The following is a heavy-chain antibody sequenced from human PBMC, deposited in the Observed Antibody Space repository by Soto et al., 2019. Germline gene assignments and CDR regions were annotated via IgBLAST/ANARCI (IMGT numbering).Heavy chain of an antibody. CDR3: ARDGGVAVAVDASDI. CDR2: INWSGSST. CDR1: GFTFEDHG. D-gene: IGHD6-19*01. V-gene: IGHV3-20*04. J-gene: IGHJ3*02. Sequence: EVQLVESGGGVVRPGGSLRLSCAASGFTFEDHGMTWVRQVPGKGLEWVAEINWSGSSTSYADSVKGRFTISRDNAKNSLYLQMNSLRAEDTALYFCARDGGVAVAVDASDIWGQGIMVTVSS.